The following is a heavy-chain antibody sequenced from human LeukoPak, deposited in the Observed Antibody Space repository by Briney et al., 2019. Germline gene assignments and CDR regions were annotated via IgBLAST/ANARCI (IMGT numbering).Heavy chain of an antibody. CDR2: ISGSGGST. V-gene: IGHV3-23*01. D-gene: IGHD2-15*01. Sequence: GGSLRLSCAASGFTFSSYAMSWVRQAPGKGLEWVSAISGSGGSTYYADSVKGRFTISRDNSKNTLYLQMNSLRAEDTAAYYCARVLVVVAAPLDYWGQGTLVTVSS. J-gene: IGHJ4*02. CDR1: GFTFSSYA. CDR3: ARVLVVVAAPLDY.